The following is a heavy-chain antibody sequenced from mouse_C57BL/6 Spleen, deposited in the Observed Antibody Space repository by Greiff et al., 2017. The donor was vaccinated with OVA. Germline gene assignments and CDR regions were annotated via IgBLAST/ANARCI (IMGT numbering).Heavy chain of an antibody. V-gene: IGHV1-80*01. CDR2: IYPGDGDT. J-gene: IGHJ4*01. Sequence: VKLQESGAELVKPGASVKISCKASGYAFSSYWMNWVKQRPGKGLEWIGQIYPGDGDTNYNGKFKGKATLTADKSSSTAYMQLSSLTSEDSAVYFCASPLYYGSPYYYAMDYWGQGTSVTVSS. D-gene: IGHD1-1*01. CDR3: ASPLYYGSPYYYAMDY. CDR1: GYAFSSYW.